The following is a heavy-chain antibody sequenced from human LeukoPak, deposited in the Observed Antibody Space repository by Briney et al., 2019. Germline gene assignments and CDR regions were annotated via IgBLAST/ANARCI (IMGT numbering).Heavy chain of an antibody. D-gene: IGHD3-3*01. Sequence: GGSLRLSCAASGFTFSSYAMSWVRQAPGKGLEWVSTISGSGGNTYYADSVKGRFTISRDNSKNTLYLQINSLRAEDTAVYYCAKDGADYDSDYFDYWGQGTLVTVSS. CDR1: GFTFSSYA. CDR2: ISGSGGNT. V-gene: IGHV3-23*01. CDR3: AKDGADYDSDYFDY. J-gene: IGHJ4*02.